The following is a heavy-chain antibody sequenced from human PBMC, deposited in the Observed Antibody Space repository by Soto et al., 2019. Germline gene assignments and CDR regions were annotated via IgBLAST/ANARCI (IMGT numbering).Heavy chain of an antibody. CDR3: ARGIFGLGTTNDY. J-gene: IGHJ4*02. Sequence: EVQLVESGGGLVQPGGSLRLSCAASGFTFSGSWMHWVRQAPGKGLVWVSRINGDGSGTSYADFVKGRFTISRDDAKNTRCLQMNGLRSEVTAVYYCARGIFGLGTTNDYWGQGTLVTVSS. CDR1: GFTFSGSW. V-gene: IGHV3-74*01. D-gene: IGHD3-3*02. CDR2: INGDGSGT.